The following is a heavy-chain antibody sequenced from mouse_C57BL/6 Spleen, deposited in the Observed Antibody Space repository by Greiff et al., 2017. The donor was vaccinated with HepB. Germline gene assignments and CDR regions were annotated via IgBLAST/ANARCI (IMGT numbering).Heavy chain of an antibody. CDR1: GFTFSSYG. D-gene: IGHD4-1*01. CDR2: ISSGGSYT. J-gene: IGHJ2*01. V-gene: IGHV5-6*01. CDR3: ARHGSGTFDH. Sequence: EVQLEESGGDLVKPGGSLKLSCAASGFTFSSYGMSWVRQTPDKRLEWVATISSGGSYTYYPDSVKGRFTISRDNAKNTLYLQMSSLKSEDTAMYYCARHGSGTFDHWGQGTTLTVSS.